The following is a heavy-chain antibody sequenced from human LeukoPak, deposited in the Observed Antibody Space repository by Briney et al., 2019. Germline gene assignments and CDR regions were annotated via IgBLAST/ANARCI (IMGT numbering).Heavy chain of an antibody. CDR3: ARDSSYFAFDI. D-gene: IGHD5-12*01. J-gene: IGHJ3*02. Sequence: GESLRLSCAASGFTFSGYSMNWVRQAPGKGLEWVSSISSSSSYIYYADSVKGRFTISRDNAKNSLYLQMNSLRAEDTAVYYCARDSSYFAFDIWGQGTMVTVSS. CDR2: ISSSSSYI. V-gene: IGHV3-21*01. CDR1: GFTFSGYS.